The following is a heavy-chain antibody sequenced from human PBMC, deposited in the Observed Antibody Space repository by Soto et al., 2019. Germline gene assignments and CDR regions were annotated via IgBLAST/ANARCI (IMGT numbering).Heavy chain of an antibody. CDR3: ARYSSPLNWPDP. J-gene: IGHJ5*02. Sequence: ASVKVSCKASGYTFTGYYMHWVRQAPGQGLEWMGWINPNSGGTNYAQKFQGRVTMTSDTSISTAYMELSRLRSDDTAVYYCARYSSPLNWPDPWGQGTLVTVSS. CDR2: INPNSGGT. CDR1: GYTFTGYY. V-gene: IGHV1-2*02. D-gene: IGHD6-13*01.